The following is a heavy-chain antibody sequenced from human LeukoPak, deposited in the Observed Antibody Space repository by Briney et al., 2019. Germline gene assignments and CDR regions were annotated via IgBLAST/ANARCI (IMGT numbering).Heavy chain of an antibody. D-gene: IGHD1-14*01. CDR2: IYYSGST. CDR3: ARDNPRGPFDY. V-gene: IGHV4-59*01. J-gene: IGHJ4*02. CDR1: GGSISSYS. Sequence: SETLSLTCTVSGGSISSYSWSWIRQPPGKGLEWIGDIYYSGSTKHNPSLKSRVTISVDTSKNQFSLKLSSVTAADTAVYYCARDNPRGPFDYWGQGTLVTVSS.